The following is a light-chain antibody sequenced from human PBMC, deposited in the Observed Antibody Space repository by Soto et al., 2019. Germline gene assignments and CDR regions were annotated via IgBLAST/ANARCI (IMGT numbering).Light chain of an antibody. V-gene: IGKV4-1*01. J-gene: IGKJ1*01. Sequence: DIVMTQSPDSLAVSLGERATINCKSSQSVLYSSNNKNYLAWYQQKPGQPPKLLMYWASTRESGVPDRFSGSGSGTDFTLTISSLQAEDVAVYYCQHYYSPLWTFGQGTKVEIK. CDR2: WAS. CDR3: QHYYSPLWT. CDR1: QSVLYSSNNKNY.